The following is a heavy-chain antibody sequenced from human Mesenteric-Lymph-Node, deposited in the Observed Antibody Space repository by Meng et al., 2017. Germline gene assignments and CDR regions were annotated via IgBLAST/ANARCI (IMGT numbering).Heavy chain of an antibody. Sequence: ASVKVSCKASGYTFTSYYMHWVRQAPGQGLEWMGIINPSGGSTSYAQKFQGRVTMTRDTSTSTAYMELRSLRSDDTAVYYCARDRLLWFGELLLKGRDAFDIWGQGTMVTVSS. CDR2: INPSGGST. V-gene: IGHV1-46*01. CDR3: ARDRLLWFGELLLKGRDAFDI. CDR1: GYTFTSYY. D-gene: IGHD3-10*01. J-gene: IGHJ3*02.